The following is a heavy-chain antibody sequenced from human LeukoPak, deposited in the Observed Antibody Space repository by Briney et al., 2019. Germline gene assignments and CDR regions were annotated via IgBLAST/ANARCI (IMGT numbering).Heavy chain of an antibody. CDR1: GGPISSGGYY. J-gene: IGHJ4*02. Sequence: PSETLSLTCTVSGGPISSGGYYWSWIRQHPGKGLEWIGYIYYSGSTYYDPSLKSRVTISVDTSKNQFSLKLSSVTAADPAVYYCASASPYYFGYWGQGTLVTVSS. CDR2: IYYSGST. CDR3: ASASPYYFGY. V-gene: IGHV4-31*03.